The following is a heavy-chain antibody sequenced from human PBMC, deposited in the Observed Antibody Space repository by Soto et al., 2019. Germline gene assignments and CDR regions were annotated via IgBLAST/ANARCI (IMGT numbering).Heavy chain of an antibody. CDR1: GLTFRSYW. V-gene: IGHV3-74*03. J-gene: IGHJ2*01. D-gene: IGHD3-3*01. CDR2: INTDGSVA. Sequence: GESLKISCAASGLTFRSYWMHWVRQAPGKGLVWVSRINTDGSVAMYVDSVKGRFTISRDNAKNTLYLQMNSLRAEDTAVYYCAKGSGYFWYFDLWGRGTLVTVSS. CDR3: AKGSGYFWYFDL.